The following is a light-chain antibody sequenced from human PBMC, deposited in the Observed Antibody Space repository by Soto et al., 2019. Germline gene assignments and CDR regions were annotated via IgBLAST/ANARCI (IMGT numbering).Light chain of an antibody. CDR1: QAISDY. CDR2: GAS. CDR3: QQTYRLPIT. Sequence: DIQMTQSPSSLSASVGDRVAITCRATQAISDYLNWYQQKPGKALKLLIYGASNLQSGVPSRFSGSGSGTDFTLTISGLQPEDSGIYYWQQTYRLPITFGPGTKVDVK. V-gene: IGKV1-39*01. J-gene: IGKJ3*01.